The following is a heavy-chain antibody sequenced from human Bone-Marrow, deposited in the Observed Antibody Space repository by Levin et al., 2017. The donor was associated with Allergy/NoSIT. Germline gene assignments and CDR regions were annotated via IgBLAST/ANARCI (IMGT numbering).Heavy chain of an antibody. CDR2: INSDGSST. CDR1: GFTFSSFW. J-gene: IGHJ4*02. CDR3: ARGLGSVSY. Sequence: GGSLRLSCAASGFTFSSFWMHWVRQAPGKGLVWVPRINSDGSSTWYADSVKGRFTISRDNAKNTLYLQMNSLGADDTAVYYCARGLGSVSYWGQGTLVTVSS. V-gene: IGHV3-74*01.